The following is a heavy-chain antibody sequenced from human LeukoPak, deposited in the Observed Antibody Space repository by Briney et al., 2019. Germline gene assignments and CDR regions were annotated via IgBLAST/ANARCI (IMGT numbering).Heavy chain of an antibody. J-gene: IGHJ4*02. CDR3: AREDRGYNYGYFDY. CDR1: GFTFSSSW. Sequence: GGSLRLSCAASGFTFSSSWMHWVRQAPGKGLMWVSRINSDASTTNYADSVKGRFTVSRDNAKNTLYLQINSLRAEDTAVYYCAREDRGYNYGYFDYWGQGALVTVSS. CDR2: INSDASTT. V-gene: IGHV3-74*01. D-gene: IGHD5-18*01.